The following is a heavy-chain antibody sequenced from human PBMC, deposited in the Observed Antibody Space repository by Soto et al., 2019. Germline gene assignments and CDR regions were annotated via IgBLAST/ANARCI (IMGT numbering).Heavy chain of an antibody. V-gene: IGHV3-21*01. Sequence: NPGGSLRLSCAASGFTFSSYSMNWVRQAPGKGLEWVSSISSSSSYIYYADSVKGRFTISRDNAKNSLYLQMNSLRAEDTAVYYCARVRARGSAIYFDYWGQGTLVTVSS. D-gene: IGHD6-25*01. CDR1: GFTFSSYS. J-gene: IGHJ4*02. CDR3: ARVRARGSAIYFDY. CDR2: ISSSSSYI.